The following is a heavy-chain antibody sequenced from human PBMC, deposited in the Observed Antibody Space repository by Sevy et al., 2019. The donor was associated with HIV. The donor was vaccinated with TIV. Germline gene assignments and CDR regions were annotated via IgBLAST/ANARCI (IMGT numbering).Heavy chain of an antibody. CDR2: INTNTGNP. CDR3: ARYPRYYYGSGSKTVYGMDV. J-gene: IGHJ6*02. CDR1: GYTFTSYA. V-gene: IGHV7-4-1*02. Sequence: ASVKVSCKASGYTFTSYAMNWVRQAPGQGLEWMGWINTNTGNPTYAQGFTGRFVFSLDTSVSTAYLQISSLNAEDTAVYYGARYPRYYYGSGSKTVYGMDVWGQGTTVSVSS. D-gene: IGHD3-10*01.